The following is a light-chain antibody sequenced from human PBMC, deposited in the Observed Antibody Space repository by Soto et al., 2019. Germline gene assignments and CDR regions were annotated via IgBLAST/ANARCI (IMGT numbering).Light chain of an antibody. CDR2: GAA. V-gene: IGKV3-20*01. Sequence: EIVLTQSPGTLSLSPGGRATLSCRASQSVSNSYLAWYQQKPGQAPRLLIYGAATRATGIPDRFSGSGSGTDFILTISRLEPEDFAVYSCQQYGSSPPITFGQGTRLEIK. CDR3: QQYGSSPPIT. CDR1: QSVSNSY. J-gene: IGKJ5*01.